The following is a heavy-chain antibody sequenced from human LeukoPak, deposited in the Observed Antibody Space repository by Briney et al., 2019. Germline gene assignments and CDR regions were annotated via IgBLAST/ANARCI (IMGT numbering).Heavy chain of an antibody. CDR3: ARAPEGYTVVTIFDS. Sequence: GGSLRLSCAASGFTFSNYWMSWVRQAPGKGLEWVANIKQDGSEKYYVDSVKGRFTISRDNAQNSLFLQMNSLRAEDTAVYYCARAPEGYTVVTIFDSWGQGTLVTVSS. CDR1: GFTFSNYW. D-gene: IGHD4-23*01. V-gene: IGHV3-7*05. J-gene: IGHJ4*02. CDR2: IKQDGSEK.